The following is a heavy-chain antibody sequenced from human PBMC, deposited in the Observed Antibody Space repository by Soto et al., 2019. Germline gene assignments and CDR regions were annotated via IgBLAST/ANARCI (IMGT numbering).Heavy chain of an antibody. CDR3: AAAWVAVAGHFDY. CDR2: IVVGSGNT. J-gene: IGHJ4*02. Sequence: SVKVSCKASGFTFTSSAVQWVRQARGQRLEWIGWIVVGSGNTNYAQKFQERVTITRDMSTSTAYMELSSLRSEDTAVYYCAAAWVAVAGHFDYWGQGTLVTVSS. D-gene: IGHD6-19*01. V-gene: IGHV1-58*01. CDR1: GFTFTSSA.